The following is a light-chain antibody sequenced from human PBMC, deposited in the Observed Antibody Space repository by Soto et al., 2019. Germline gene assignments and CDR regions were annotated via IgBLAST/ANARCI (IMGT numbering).Light chain of an antibody. CDR3: AAWDDSLSGLYV. CDR1: SSKIGRNY. CDR2: RNN. J-gene: IGLJ1*01. Sequence: QSVLTQPPSASGTPGQRVTISCSGSSSKIGRNYVYWYQQPPGTAPKLLIYRNNQRPSGVPDRFSGSKSGTSASLAISGLRSEDEADYYCAAWDDSLSGLYVFGTGTKVTVL. V-gene: IGLV1-47*01.